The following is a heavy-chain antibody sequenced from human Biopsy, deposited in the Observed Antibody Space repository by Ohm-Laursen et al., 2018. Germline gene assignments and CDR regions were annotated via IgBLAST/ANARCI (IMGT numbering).Heavy chain of an antibody. CDR1: GDSIARYY. J-gene: IGHJ6*02. CDR3: ARVDRYNFDHYIMDA. Sequence: SGTLSLTWTVSGDSIARYYWTWIRQSPGKGLEWIAYIYYSGRPNYNPSLKGRVVISVDRSRNQFFLKLTSATAADTAIYYCARVDRYNFDHYIMDAWGRGTTVTVSS. D-gene: IGHD1-20*01. V-gene: IGHV4-59*07. CDR2: IYYSGRP.